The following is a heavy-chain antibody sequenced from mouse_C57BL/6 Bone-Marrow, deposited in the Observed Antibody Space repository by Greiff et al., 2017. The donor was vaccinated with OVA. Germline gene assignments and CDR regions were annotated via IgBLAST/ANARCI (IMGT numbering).Heavy chain of an antibody. CDR1: GYSFTGYY. Sequence: VQLQQSGPELVKPGASVKISCKASGYSFTGYYMNWVKQSPETSLEWIGEINPSTGGTTYNQKFKAKATLTVDKSSSTAYMQLKSLTSEDSAVYYCETKGGTTVVAGDYWGQGTTLTVSS. CDR3: ETKGGTTVVAGDY. D-gene: IGHD1-1*01. J-gene: IGHJ2*01. CDR2: INPSTGGT. V-gene: IGHV1-42*01.